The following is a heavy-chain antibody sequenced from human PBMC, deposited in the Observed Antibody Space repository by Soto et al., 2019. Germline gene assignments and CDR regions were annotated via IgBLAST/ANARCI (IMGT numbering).Heavy chain of an antibody. Sequence: LSLTCAVYGGSFSGYYWSWIRQPPGKGLEWIGEINHSGSTNYNPSLKSRVTISVDTSKNQFSLKLSSVTAADTAVYYCARGAPDDYYDSSGYYYFDYWGQGTLVTVSS. CDR1: GGSFSGYY. J-gene: IGHJ4*02. CDR3: ARGAPDDYYDSSGYYYFDY. D-gene: IGHD3-22*01. CDR2: INHSGST. V-gene: IGHV4-34*01.